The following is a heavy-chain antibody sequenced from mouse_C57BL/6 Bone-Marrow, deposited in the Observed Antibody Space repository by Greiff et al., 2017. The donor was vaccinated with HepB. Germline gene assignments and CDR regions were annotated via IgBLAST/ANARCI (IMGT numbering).Heavy chain of an antibody. CDR3: ARGPPTVVDY. CDR1: GYTFTDYY. D-gene: IGHD1-1*01. CDR2: INPNNGGT. V-gene: IGHV1-26*01. Sequence: EVQLQQSGPELVKPGASVKISCKASGYTFTDYYMNWVKQSHGKSLEWIGDINPNNGGTSYNQKFKGKATLTVDKSSSTAYMELRSLTSEDSAVYYCARGPPTVVDYWGQGTTLTVSS. J-gene: IGHJ2*01.